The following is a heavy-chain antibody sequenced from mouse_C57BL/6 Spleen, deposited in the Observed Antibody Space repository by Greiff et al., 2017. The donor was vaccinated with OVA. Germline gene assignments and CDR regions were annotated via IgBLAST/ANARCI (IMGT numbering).Heavy chain of an antibody. J-gene: IGHJ3*01. V-gene: IGHV1-15*01. Sequence: VHLVESGAELVRPGASVTLSCKASGYTFTDYEMHWVKQTPVHGLEWIGAIDPETGGTAYNQKFKGKAILTADKSSSTAYMELRSLTSEDSAVYYCTRWGFAYWGQGTLVTVSA. CDR1: GYTFTDYE. CDR2: IDPETGGT. CDR3: TRWGFAY.